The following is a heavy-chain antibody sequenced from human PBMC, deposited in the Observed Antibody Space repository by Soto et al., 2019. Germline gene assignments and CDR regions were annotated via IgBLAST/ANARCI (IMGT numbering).Heavy chain of an antibody. CDR3: ARGGGDGYNSNVFDY. D-gene: IGHD5-12*01. Sequence: QVQLVQSGAEVKKPGSSVKVSCKASGGTFSSYAISWVRQAPGQGLEWMGGIIPIFGTANYAQKFQGRVTITGDESTSTAYMGRSSLRSEDTAVYYCARGGGDGYNSNVFDYWGQGTLVTVSS. J-gene: IGHJ4*02. CDR2: IIPIFGTA. CDR1: GGTFSSYA. V-gene: IGHV1-69*01.